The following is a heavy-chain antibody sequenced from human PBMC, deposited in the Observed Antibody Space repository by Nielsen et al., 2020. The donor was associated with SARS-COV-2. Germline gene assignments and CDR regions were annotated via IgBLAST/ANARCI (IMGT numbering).Heavy chain of an antibody. Sequence: ASVKVSCKASGYTFTGYFIHWVRQAPGQGLEWMGRINPHSGGTNFAQKFQGRVTMTRDTSISTAYMELSRLRSDDTAVYYCARLYFDYWGQGTLVTVSS. J-gene: IGHJ4*02. CDR2: INPHSGGT. CDR1: GYTFTGYF. CDR3: ARLYFDY. V-gene: IGHV1-2*06.